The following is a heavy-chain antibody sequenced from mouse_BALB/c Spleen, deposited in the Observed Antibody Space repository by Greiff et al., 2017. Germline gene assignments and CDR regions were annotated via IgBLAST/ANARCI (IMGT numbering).Heavy chain of an antibody. J-gene: IGHJ4*01. CDR2: INPGSGGT. CDR1: GYAFTNYL. Sequence: QVQLKQSGAELVRPGTSVKVSCKASGYAFTNYLIEWVKQRPGQGLEWIGVINPGSGGTNYNEKFKGKATLTADKSSSTAYMQLSSLTSDDSAVYFWARWYAMDYGVKEPQSPSPQ. CDR3: ARWYAMDY. V-gene: IGHV1-54*01.